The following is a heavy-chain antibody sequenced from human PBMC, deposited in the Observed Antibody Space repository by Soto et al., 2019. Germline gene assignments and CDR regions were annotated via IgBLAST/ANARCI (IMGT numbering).Heavy chain of an antibody. D-gene: IGHD1-26*01. CDR1: GGTYSSYA. J-gene: IGHJ6*04. V-gene: IGHV1-69*13. CDR2: IIPIFGTA. Sequence: GSSVKVSWKASGGTYSSYAIGWVRQAHGQGLEWMGGIIPIFGTANYAQKFQGRVTITADESTSTAYMELSSLRSEDTAVYYCASTAEAVGDIPYYYYNGMDVWGKGTTVTVSS. CDR3: ASTAEAVGDIPYYYYNGMDV.